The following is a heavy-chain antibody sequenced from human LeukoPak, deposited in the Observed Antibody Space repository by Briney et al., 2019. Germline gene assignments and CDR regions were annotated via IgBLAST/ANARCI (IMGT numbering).Heavy chain of an antibody. D-gene: IGHD5-18*01. V-gene: IGHV1-46*01. J-gene: IGHJ4*02. CDR1: GYTFTSYY. CDR2: INSSGGST. Sequence: GASVKVSCKASGYTFTSYYMHWVRQAPGQGLEWMGIINSSGGSTSYAQKFQGRVTMTRDTSTSTVYMELSSLRSEDTAVYYCARDTYSYGIFDYWGQGTLVTVSS. CDR3: ARDTYSYGIFDY.